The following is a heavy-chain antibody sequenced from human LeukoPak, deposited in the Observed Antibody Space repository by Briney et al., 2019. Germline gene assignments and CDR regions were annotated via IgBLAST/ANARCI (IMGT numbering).Heavy chain of an antibody. CDR2: DGSGK. J-gene: IGHJ4*02. CDR3: AREWADSYSSGSHYCFDY. CDR1: GFTFTTYP. Sequence: PGRSLRLSCAASGFTFTTYPMHWVRQSPGKGLEWVAVDGSGKYYTDSVKGRFTISRYNSRNTLYLQMNSLRAEDTAVYYCAREWADSYSSGSHYCFDYWGQGTLVTVSS. D-gene: IGHD3-10*01. V-gene: IGHV3-30*04.